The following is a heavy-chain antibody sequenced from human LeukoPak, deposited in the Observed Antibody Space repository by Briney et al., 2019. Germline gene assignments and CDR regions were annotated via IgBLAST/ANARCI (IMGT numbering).Heavy chain of an antibody. J-gene: IGHJ4*02. CDR2: SSPKSGDT. CDR1: GYTFIYYN. Sequence: ASVKVSCKASGYTFIYYNIIWVRQASGQGLEWMGWSSPKSGDTGYAQRFQGRVTFTIDTSKRTAYMQLTSLTSEDTDVYYTARSGSREEWSPYIDSWGQGTLVTVSS. CDR3: ARSGSREEWSPYIDS. V-gene: IGHV1-8*03. D-gene: IGHD6-25*01.